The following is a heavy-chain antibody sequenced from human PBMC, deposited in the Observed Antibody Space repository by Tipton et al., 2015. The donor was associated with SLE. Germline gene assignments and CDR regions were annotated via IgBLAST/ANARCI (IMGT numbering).Heavy chain of an antibody. V-gene: IGHV4-34*01. Sequence: TLSLTCTVSGDSISSSYWSWIRQPPGKGLEWIGEINHSGNTNYNPSLKSRVTISVDTSKNQFSLRLSSVTAADTAVYYCARGPMVQGFWGQGTLVTVSS. J-gene: IGHJ4*02. CDR2: INHSGNT. CDR1: GDSISSSY. D-gene: IGHD3-10*01. CDR3: ARGPMVQGF.